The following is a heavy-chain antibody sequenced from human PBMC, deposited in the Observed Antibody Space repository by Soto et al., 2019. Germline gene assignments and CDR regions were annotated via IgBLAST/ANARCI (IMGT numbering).Heavy chain of an antibody. Sequence: QVQLVESGGGVVQPGRSLRLSCAASGFTFSSYGMHWVRQAPGKGLEWVAVIWYDGSKKYYTESVKGRFTISRDNSKNTVYLQMNSPRAEDTAVYYCARMAGWRQDYWGQGTLVTVSS. CDR2: IWYDGSKK. V-gene: IGHV3-33*01. J-gene: IGHJ4*02. CDR3: ARMAGWRQDY. CDR1: GFTFSSYG. D-gene: IGHD6-19*01.